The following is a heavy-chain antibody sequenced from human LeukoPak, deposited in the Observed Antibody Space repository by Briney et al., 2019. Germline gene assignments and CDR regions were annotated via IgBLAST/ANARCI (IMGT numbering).Heavy chain of an antibody. V-gene: IGHV3-48*01. Sequence: PGGSLRLSCAASGFTFSSYSMNWVRQAPGKGLDWVSYISSSSSTIYYADSVKGRFTISRDNAKNSLYLQMNSLRAEDTAVYYCARDSGIWYFDLWGRGTLVTVSS. J-gene: IGHJ2*01. D-gene: IGHD1-14*01. CDR2: ISSSSSTI. CDR1: GFTFSSYS. CDR3: ARDSGIWYFDL.